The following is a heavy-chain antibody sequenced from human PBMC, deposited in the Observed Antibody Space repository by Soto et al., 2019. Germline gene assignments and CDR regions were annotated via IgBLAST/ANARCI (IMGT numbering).Heavy chain of an antibody. D-gene: IGHD3-16*01. CDR2: IWFDGSNK. V-gene: IGHV3-33*01. J-gene: IGHJ4*02. Sequence: ESGGGVVHPGRSLRLSCAASGFTFRSYGMQWVRQAPGKGLEWVAVIWFDGSNKYYADSVKGRFTISRDNSNNTLYLQMNSLRAEDTAVYYCARHWESYMDYWGQGTLVTVSS. CDR1: GFTFRSYG. CDR3: ARHWESYMDY.